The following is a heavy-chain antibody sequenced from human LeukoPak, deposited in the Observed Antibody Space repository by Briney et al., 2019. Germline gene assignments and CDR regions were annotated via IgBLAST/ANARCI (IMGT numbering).Heavy chain of an antibody. CDR2: LRYDGSNK. V-gene: IGHV3-30*02. CDR3: AKDLSGYNCR. D-gene: IGHD5-12*01. J-gene: IGHJ4*02. CDR1: GFIISNYG. Sequence: GGSLRLSCAAPGFIISNYGMHWVRQAPGKGLEWVAFLRYDGSNKHYADSVKGRFIISRDNSKNTLFLQMNSLRVEGTAMYYCAKDLSGYNCRWGQGTLVTVSS.